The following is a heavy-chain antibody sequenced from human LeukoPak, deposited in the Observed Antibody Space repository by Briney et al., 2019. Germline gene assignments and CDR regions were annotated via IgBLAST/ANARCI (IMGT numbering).Heavy chain of an antibody. CDR1: GYTFTGYY. CDR2: INPNSGGT. D-gene: IGHD5-24*01. Sequence: ASVKVSCKASGYTFTGYYMHWVRQAPGQGLEWMGWINPNSGGTNYAQKFQGRVTMTRDTSISTAYMELSRLTSDDTAMYYCARDSASESHAYTFDYWGQGVLVTVSS. CDR3: ARDSASESHAYTFDY. J-gene: IGHJ4*02. V-gene: IGHV1-2*02.